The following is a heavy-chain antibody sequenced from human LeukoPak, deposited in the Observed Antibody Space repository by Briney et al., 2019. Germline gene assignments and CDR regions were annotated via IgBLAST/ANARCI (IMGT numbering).Heavy chain of an antibody. CDR2: ISSNGAGT. D-gene: IGHD1-26*01. V-gene: IGHV3-64D*09. Sequence: GGSLRLSCSASGLSFSGNVMHWVRQAPGKGLEYVSAISSNGAGTYYVDSVKGRFTISRDNSKNTLYLQMSGLRLEDTALYYCVKGGSEGGDYWGQGTLATVSS. CDR1: GLSFSGNV. CDR3: VKGGSEGGDY. J-gene: IGHJ4*02.